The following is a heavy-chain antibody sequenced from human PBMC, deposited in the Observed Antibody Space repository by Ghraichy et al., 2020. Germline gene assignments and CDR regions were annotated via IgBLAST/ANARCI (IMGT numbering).Heavy chain of an antibody. V-gene: IGHV3-7*01. D-gene: IGHD6-6*01. CDR1: EFTFSNYW. CDR2: IKPDGSEE. J-gene: IGHJ4*02. CDR3: ARSTFSSADY. Sequence: LSLTCAASEFTFSNYWMSWVRQAPGKGLEWVAHIKPDGSEEFYVDSVKGRFTTSRENAHNSLSLQMNSLRAEDSAVYYCARSTFSSADYWGQGTLVTVSS.